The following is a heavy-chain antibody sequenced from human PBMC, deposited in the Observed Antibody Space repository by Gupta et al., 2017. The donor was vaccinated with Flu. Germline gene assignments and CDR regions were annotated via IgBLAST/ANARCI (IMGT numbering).Heavy chain of an antibody. CDR3: AKSSMVRGVIAD. D-gene: IGHD3-10*01. J-gene: IGHJ4*02. V-gene: IGHV3-23*01. CDR2: ISGSGGST. CDR1: GFPFSSYA. Sequence: EVQLLESGGGLVQPGGSLRLSCAASGFPFSSYAMSWVRQAPGKGLEWVSAISGSGGSTYYADSVKGRFTISRDNSKNTLYLQMNSLRAEDTAVYYCAKSSMVRGVIADWGQGTLVTDSS.